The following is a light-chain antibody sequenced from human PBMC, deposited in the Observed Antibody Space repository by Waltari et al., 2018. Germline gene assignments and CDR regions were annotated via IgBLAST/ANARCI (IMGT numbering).Light chain of an antibody. CDR3: AAWDGTLNAWV. CDR1: YPPTGTQT. Sequence: QSVLTQPPSASGTPGQGVTSACSGTYPPTGTQTVKWYQHVPGTAPQLLISSNHLRPSGVPDRFSGSKSGTSASLAISGLQSQDDADYYCAAWDGTLNAWVFGGGTKVTVL. V-gene: IGLV1-44*01. J-gene: IGLJ3*02. CDR2: SNH.